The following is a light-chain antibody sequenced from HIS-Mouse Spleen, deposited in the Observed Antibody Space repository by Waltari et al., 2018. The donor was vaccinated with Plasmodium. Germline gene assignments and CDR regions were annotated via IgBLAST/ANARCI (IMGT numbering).Light chain of an antibody. Sequence: EIVMTQSPATLSVSPGERATLSCRASQSVSSNLAWYHQEPGQAPRLLIYGASTRDTGIPARFSGSGSGTEFTLTISSMQSEEFAVYYCQQYNNWPPYTFGQGTKLESK. CDR3: QQYNNWPPYT. J-gene: IGKJ2*01. V-gene: IGKV3-15*01. CDR1: QSVSSN. CDR2: GAS.